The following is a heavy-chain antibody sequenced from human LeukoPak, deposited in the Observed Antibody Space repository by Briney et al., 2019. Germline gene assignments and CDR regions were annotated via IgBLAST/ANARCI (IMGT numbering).Heavy chain of an antibody. CDR3: AIHCSSTSCYRSAFDI. J-gene: IGHJ3*02. CDR2: ISGSGGST. D-gene: IGHD2-2*02. CDR1: GFTFSSYA. V-gene: IGHV3-23*01. Sequence: GGSLRLSCAASGFTFSSYAMSWVRQAPGKGLEWVSAISGSGGSTYYADSVKGRFTISRDNSKNTLYLQMNSLRAEDTAVYYCAIHCSSTSCYRSAFDIWGQGTMVTVSS.